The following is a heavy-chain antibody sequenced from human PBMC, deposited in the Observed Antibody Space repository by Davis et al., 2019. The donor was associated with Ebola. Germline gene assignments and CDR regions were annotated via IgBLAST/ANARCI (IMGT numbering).Heavy chain of an antibody. CDR2: ISGRGGRT. V-gene: IGHV3-23*01. CDR3: AKSGLSFGVVKYHYGMDV. Sequence: GGSLRLSCTDSVITFSSYAMTWVRQAPGKGREWVAGISGRGGRTYYADSVKGRFTISRDNSKKTLYLQMNSLRAEDTAVYYCAKSGLSFGVVKYHYGMDVWGKGTTVTVSS. D-gene: IGHD3-3*01. CDR1: VITFSSYA. J-gene: IGHJ6*04.